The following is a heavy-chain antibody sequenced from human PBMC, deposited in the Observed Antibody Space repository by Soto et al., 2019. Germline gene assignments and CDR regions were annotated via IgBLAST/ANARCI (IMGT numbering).Heavy chain of an antibody. CDR3: ARDHYGDYSLVSWFDP. CDR1: GFTFSSYS. CDR2: ISSSSSTI. D-gene: IGHD4-17*01. V-gene: IGHV3-48*02. J-gene: IGHJ5*02. Sequence: PGGSLRLSCAASGFTFSSYSMNWVRQAPGKGLEWVSYISSSSSTIYYADSVKGRFTISRDNAKNSLYLQMNSLRDEDTAVYYCARDHYGDYSLVSWFDPWGQGTLVTVSS.